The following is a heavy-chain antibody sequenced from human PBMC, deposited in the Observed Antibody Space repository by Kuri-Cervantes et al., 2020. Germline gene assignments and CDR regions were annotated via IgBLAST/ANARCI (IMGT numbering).Heavy chain of an antibody. CDR1: GGSMNSYY. Sequence: SETLSLTCTVSGGSMNSYYWSWIRQPPGKGLEWIGSIYHSGSTYYNPSLKSRVTISVDTSKNQFSLKLSSVTAADTAVYYCARFSDAFDIWGQGTMVTVSS. CDR2: IYHSGST. V-gene: IGHV4-38-2*02. D-gene: IGHD3-3*01. J-gene: IGHJ3*02. CDR3: ARFSDAFDI.